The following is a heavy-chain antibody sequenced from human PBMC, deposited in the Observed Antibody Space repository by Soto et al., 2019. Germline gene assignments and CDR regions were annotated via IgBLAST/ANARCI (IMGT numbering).Heavy chain of an antibody. CDR2: IGGDGDYT. CDR1: GFTFSSYA. CDR3: AKHSRTNDIWSGAVKGAFDI. D-gene: IGHD3-3*01. V-gene: IGHV3-23*01. Sequence: EVQLLESGGGLVQPGGSLRLSCAASGFTFSSYAITWVRQAPGKGLEWVSAIGGDGDYTFYADSVKGRFTISRDNSKNTLYLQMNSRRAEDTAVYFCAKHSRTNDIWSGAVKGAFDIWGQGTMVTVSS. J-gene: IGHJ3*02.